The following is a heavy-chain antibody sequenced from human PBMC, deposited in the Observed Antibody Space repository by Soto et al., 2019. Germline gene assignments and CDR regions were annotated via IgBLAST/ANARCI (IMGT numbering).Heavy chain of an antibody. CDR1: GFTFSSYG. J-gene: IGHJ4*02. CDR3: AKAARDYFDY. CDR2: ISYDGSNK. Sequence: PGGSLRLSCAASGFTFSSYGMHWVRQAPGKGLEWVAVISYDGSNKYYADSVKGRFTISRDNSKNTLYLQMNSLRAEDTAVYYCAKAARDYFDYWGQGTLVTVSS. V-gene: IGHV3-30*18.